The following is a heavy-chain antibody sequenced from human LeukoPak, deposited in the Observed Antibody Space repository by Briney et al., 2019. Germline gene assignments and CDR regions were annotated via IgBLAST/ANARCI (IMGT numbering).Heavy chain of an antibody. V-gene: IGHV3-23*01. CDR2: LIENGATT. D-gene: IGHD1-26*01. CDR3: VKDYQVGNSPAFGDY. CDR1: GFTFSSHA. Sequence: PGGSLRLSCAASGFTFSSHAMSWVRRAPGKGWEWVSGLIENGATTYYADSVKGRFTISRDNSRNTMYLQMNSLRVEDTAVYYCVKDYQVGNSPAFGDYWGQGTLVTISS. J-gene: IGHJ4*02.